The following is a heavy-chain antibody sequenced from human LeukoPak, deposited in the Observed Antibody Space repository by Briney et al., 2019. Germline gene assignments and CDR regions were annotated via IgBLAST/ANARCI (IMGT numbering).Heavy chain of an antibody. CDR2: IRYDGNVK. CDR1: GFAFSAYG. D-gene: IGHD2-2*01. Sequence: GGSLRLSCEPSGFAFSAYGMHWVRQAPGKGLEWVSFIRYDGNVKYYSDSVRGRFTISRDNSMNTLYLQLNSLRAEDTAVYYCTKGDSTSCCRGEVFWGQGTLVTVSS. V-gene: IGHV3-30*02. J-gene: IGHJ4*02. CDR3: TKGDSTSCCRGEVF.